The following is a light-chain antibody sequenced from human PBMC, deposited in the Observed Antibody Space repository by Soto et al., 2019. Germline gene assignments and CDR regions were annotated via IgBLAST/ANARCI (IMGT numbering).Light chain of an antibody. CDR1: QNIRSR. J-gene: IGKJ4*01. CDR2: DAS. Sequence: DFKITHPPSTLSTSVGDRVTITCRASQNIRSRLAWFQQKPGKAPKLLIYDASSLESGVPQRFSGSGSGTEFTLTISRLEPEDFAVYYCQQFSSYPLTFGGGTKVDIK. CDR3: QQFSSYPLT. V-gene: IGKV1-5*01.